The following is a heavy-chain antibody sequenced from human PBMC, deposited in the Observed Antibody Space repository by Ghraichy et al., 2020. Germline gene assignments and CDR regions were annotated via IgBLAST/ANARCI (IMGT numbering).Heavy chain of an antibody. CDR2: IIPIFGTA. Sequence: SVKVSCKASGGTFSSYAISWVRQAPGQGLEWMGGIIPIFGTAIYAQKCQGRVTITADESTSTAYMELSRLRSEDTAVYYCAMVATMVEGFDYWGQGTLVTVSS. J-gene: IGHJ4*02. D-gene: IGHD5-12*01. CDR3: AMVATMVEGFDY. CDR1: GGTFSSYA. V-gene: IGHV1-69*13.